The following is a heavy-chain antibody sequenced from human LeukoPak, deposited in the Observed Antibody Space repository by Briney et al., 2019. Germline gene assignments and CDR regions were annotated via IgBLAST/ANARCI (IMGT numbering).Heavy chain of an antibody. J-gene: IGHJ4*02. D-gene: IGHD3-22*01. CDR2: ISGSGGST. CDR1: GFTFSSYA. Sequence: GGSLRLSCAAYGFTFSSYAMSWVRQAPGKGLEWVSAISGSGGSTYYADSVKGRFTISRDNAKNSLYLQMNSLRAEDTAVYYCARGYYYDSHGYYPFDDWGQGALVTVSS. CDR3: ARGYYYDSHGYYPFDD. V-gene: IGHV3-23*01.